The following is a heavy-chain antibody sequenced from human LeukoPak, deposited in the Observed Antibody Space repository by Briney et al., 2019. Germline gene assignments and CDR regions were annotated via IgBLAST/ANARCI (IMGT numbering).Heavy chain of an antibody. J-gene: IGHJ4*02. Sequence: PSETLSLTCTVSGGSISSYYWSWIRQPPGKGLEWIGYIYYSGSTNYNPSLKSRVTISVDTSKNQFSLKLSSVTAADTAVYYCARRGYSYGPIFDYWGQGTLVTVSS. CDR3: ARRGYSYGPIFDY. CDR2: IYYSGST. D-gene: IGHD5-18*01. CDR1: GGSISSYY. V-gene: IGHV4-59*01.